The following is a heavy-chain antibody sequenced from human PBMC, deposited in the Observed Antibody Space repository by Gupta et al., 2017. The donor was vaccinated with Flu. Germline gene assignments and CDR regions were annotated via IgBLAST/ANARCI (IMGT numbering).Heavy chain of an antibody. J-gene: IGHJ4*02. CDR1: GYRFTDHS. CDR2: IATPTGNP. V-gene: IGHV7-4-1*02. CDR3: ARDAAYINFDY. D-gene: IGHD2-21*01. Sequence: QVQLVQSGSELKEPGASVKVSCKTSGYRFTDHSINWLRQAPGQGLEWMGWIATPTGNPTYARGFTGRFVFSLDTSVSTAYLYIIGLEAEDSAVYYCARDAAYINFDYWGQGTLVTGSS.